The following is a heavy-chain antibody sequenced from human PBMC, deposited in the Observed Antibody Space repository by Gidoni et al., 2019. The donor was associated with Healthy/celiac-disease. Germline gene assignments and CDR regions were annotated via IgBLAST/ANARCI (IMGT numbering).Heavy chain of an antibody. J-gene: IGHJ4*02. CDR1: GFTFRRYA. V-gene: IGHV3-23*04. Sequence: EVQLVESGGGLVQPGGSLRLSCEAFGFTFRRYAMSWVRQAPGKGLEWVSAISGSGGSTYYADSVKGRFTISRDNSKNTLYLQMNSLRAEDTAVYYCAKGLGFWSGYGTFDYWGQGTLVTVSS. CDR3: AKGLGFWSGYGTFDY. CDR2: ISGSGGST. D-gene: IGHD3-3*01.